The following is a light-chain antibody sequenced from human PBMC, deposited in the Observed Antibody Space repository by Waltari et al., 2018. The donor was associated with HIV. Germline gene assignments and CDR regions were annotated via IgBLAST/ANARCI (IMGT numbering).Light chain of an antibody. J-gene: IGLJ3*02. CDR1: ARDFGDYNY. CDR3: SAYARNSPWL. V-gene: IGLV2-14*03. CDR2: DVS. Sequence: QSVLTQPAHVSGAPGHSVTITCTGTARDFGDYNYVSWYQQHPAKAPKLLIYDVSHRPSGISQRFAGSSSGTTASLTISGLQAEDEADYYCSAYARNSPWLFGGGTKLSVL.